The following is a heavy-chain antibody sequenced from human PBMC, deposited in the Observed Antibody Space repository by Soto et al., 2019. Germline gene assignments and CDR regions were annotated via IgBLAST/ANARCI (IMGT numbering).Heavy chain of an antibody. CDR2: IYYSGGT. CDR1: GGSISRGGYY. J-gene: IGHJ6*03. CDR3: ARKDSGYADYMDV. Sequence: QVQLQESGPGLVKPSQTLSLTCTVSGGSISRGGYYWSWIRQHPGKGLEWIGYIYYSGGTYYNPSLKSRVTISVDTSENQFSLRLSSVTAADTAVYSCARKDSGYADYMDVWGKGTTVIVSS. D-gene: IGHD5-12*01. V-gene: IGHV4-31*03.